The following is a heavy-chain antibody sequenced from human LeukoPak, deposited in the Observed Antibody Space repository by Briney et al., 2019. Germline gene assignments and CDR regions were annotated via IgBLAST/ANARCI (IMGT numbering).Heavy chain of an antibody. Sequence: PSGTLSLTCTVSGGFISSYYWSWIRQPPGKGLEWIGYIYYSGSTNYNPSLKSRVTISVETSKNEFSLKLRSVTAADTAVYYCARVTGYRIEDYFDYWGQGTLVTVSS. CDR2: IYYSGST. D-gene: IGHD6-13*01. CDR3: ARVTGYRIEDYFDY. J-gene: IGHJ4*02. V-gene: IGHV4-59*01. CDR1: GGFISSYY.